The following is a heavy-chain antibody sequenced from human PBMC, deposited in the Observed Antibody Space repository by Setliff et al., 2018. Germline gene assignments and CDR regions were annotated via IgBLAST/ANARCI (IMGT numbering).Heavy chain of an antibody. CDR2: ISSYNNDVT. Sequence: ASVKVSCKASGYILNSYGVSWVRQAPGQGLEWMGWISSYNNDVTNYLQRFQGRVTMTTETPPSAAYMELRSLRSDDTAVYYCAISSLSICSGGTCPNAFDVWGQGTMVTVSS. V-gene: IGHV1-18*01. CDR1: GYILNSYG. D-gene: IGHD2-15*01. J-gene: IGHJ3*01. CDR3: AISSLSICSGGTCPNAFDV.